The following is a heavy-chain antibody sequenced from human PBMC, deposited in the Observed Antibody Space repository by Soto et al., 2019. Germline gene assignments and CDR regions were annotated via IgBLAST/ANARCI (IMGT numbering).Heavy chain of an antibody. J-gene: IGHJ3*01. CDR2: LYDVDGS. Sequence: DVQLVESGGGLIQPGESLRLSCAAFGLTVSGKKYVAWVRQAPGKGLEWVSALYDVDGSFYADSVKGRFTTSSDSSKTTVYLQMNGLRPDETAGYYCASWHEREHAYDVWGQGTTVTVSS. V-gene: IGHV3-53*01. CDR1: GLTVSGKKY. D-gene: IGHD1-1*01. CDR3: ASWHEREHAYDV.